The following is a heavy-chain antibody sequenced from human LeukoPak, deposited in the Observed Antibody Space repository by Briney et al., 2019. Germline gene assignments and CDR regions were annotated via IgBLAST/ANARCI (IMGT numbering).Heavy chain of an antibody. V-gene: IGHV3-15*01. J-gene: IGHJ4*02. CDR1: GFTFSNAW. Sequence: GGSLRLSCATSGFTFSNAWMSWVRQAPGKGLEWVGRIKSKSDGEITDYAAPVKGRFTISRDDSENTLYVQMNSLKTEDTAVYYCTTHTGYGSKWLLDHWGQGTLVTVSS. CDR3: TTHTGYGSKWLLDH. D-gene: IGHD2-2*01. CDR2: IKSKSDGEIT.